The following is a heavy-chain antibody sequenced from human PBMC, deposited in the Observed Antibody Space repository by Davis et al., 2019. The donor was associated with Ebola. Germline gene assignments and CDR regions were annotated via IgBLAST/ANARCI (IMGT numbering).Heavy chain of an antibody. CDR3: ARELETAMVGPLDY. Sequence: PGGSLRLSCAASGFTFSSYSMNWVRQAPGKGLEWVSSISSSSSYIYYADSVKGRFTISRNNAKNSLYLQMNSLRAEDTAVYYCARELETAMVGPLDYWGQGTLVTVSS. D-gene: IGHD5-18*01. CDR2: ISSSSSYI. V-gene: IGHV3-21*01. J-gene: IGHJ4*02. CDR1: GFTFSSYS.